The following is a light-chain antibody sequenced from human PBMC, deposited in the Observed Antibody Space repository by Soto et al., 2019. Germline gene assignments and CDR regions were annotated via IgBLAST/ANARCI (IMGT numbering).Light chain of an antibody. J-gene: IGLJ3*02. CDR2: EVS. V-gene: IGLV2-14*01. Sequence: QSALTQPASVSGSPGQSITISCTGTSSDFGGYNYVSWYQQHPGKAPKLMIYEVSNRPSGVSNRFSGSKSGNTASLTISGLQAEDEADYYCSSYTSSSTLHWVFGGGTKLTVL. CDR1: SSDFGGYNY. CDR3: SSYTSSSTLHWV.